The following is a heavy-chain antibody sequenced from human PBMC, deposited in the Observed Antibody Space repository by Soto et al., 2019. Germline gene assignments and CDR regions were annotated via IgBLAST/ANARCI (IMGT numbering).Heavy chain of an antibody. V-gene: IGHV3-23*01. CDR3: AKFYNFWSGYYTHTYYYGMDV. D-gene: IGHD3-3*01. Sequence: TGGSLRLSCAASGFTFSSYAMSWVRQAPGKGLEWVSAISGSGGSTYYADSVKGRFTISRDNSKNTLYLQMNSLRAEDTAVYYCAKFYNFWSGYYTHTYYYGMDVWGQGTTVTVSS. CDR2: ISGSGGST. CDR1: GFTFSSYA. J-gene: IGHJ6*02.